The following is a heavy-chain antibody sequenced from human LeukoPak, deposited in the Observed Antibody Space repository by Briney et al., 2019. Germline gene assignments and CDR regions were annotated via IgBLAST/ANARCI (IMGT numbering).Heavy chain of an antibody. CDR1: GFTFSSYA. CDR2: ILYDGSNK. J-gene: IGHJ4*02. CDR3: VRDRDSTGYYDY. D-gene: IGHD3-22*01. Sequence: GGSLRLSCAASGFTFSSYAMHWVRQAPGKGLEWVAIILYDGSNKYYADSVKGRFTISRDNSKNTLYLQTNSLRAEDTALYYCVRDRDSTGYYDYWGQGTLVTVSS. V-gene: IGHV3-30*03.